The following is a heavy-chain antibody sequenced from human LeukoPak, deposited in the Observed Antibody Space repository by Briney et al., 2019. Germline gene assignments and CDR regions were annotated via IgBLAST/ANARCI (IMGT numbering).Heavy chain of an antibody. V-gene: IGHV4-59*12. CDR3: TGGPHYDFWSGYSYYFDY. CDR2: IYHSGSA. Sequence: PSETLSLTCTVSGDSISSYYWSWIRQPPGKGLEWIGYIYHSGSANYNPSLKSRVTISVDTSKNQFSLKLSSVTAADTAVYYCTGGPHYDFWSGYSYYFDYWGQGTLVTVSS. J-gene: IGHJ4*02. CDR1: GDSISSYY. D-gene: IGHD3-3*01.